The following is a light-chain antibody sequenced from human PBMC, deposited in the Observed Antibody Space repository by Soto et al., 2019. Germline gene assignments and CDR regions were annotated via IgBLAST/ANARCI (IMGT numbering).Light chain of an antibody. J-gene: IGLJ2*01. Sequence: QSVLTQPPSVSGAPGQRVTISCTGSSSNIGAGYDVQWYQQLPGAAPKLLIFDNNNRPSGVPDRFSGSKSGTSASLAITGLQADDEADYYCQSYDSSLSGVVFGGGTKLTVL. CDR2: DNN. CDR3: QSYDSSLSGVV. CDR1: SSNIGAGYD. V-gene: IGLV1-40*01.